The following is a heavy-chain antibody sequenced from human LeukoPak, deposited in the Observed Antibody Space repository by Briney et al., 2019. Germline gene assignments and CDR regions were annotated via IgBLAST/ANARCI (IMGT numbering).Heavy chain of an antibody. CDR2: ISSSGST. D-gene: IGHD3-10*01. Sequence: KSSETLSLTCTVSGGSISSYYWGWIRQPPGKGLEWIGSISSSGSTYFNPSLKSRVTISVDTSNNQFSLKLNSVTTADTAVYYCARHGPYYYSGTFFGWFDPWGQGTLVTVSS. J-gene: IGHJ5*02. V-gene: IGHV4-39*01. CDR1: GGSISSYY. CDR3: ARHGPYYYSGTFFGWFDP.